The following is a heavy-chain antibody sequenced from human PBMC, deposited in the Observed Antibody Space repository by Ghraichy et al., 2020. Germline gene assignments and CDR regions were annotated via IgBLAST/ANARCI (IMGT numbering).Heavy chain of an antibody. CDR3: ARYISNWPFDY. V-gene: IGHV4-4*09. CDR1: GGSISTYY. CDR2: IYISGST. Sequence: SETLSLTCTVSGGSISTYYWSWIRQPPGKGLEWIGYIYISGSTNYNPSLKSRVTISGDTSKNQFSLSLTSVTAADTAVYYCARYISNWPFDYWGQGTLVTVSS. J-gene: IGHJ4*02. D-gene: IGHD6-13*01.